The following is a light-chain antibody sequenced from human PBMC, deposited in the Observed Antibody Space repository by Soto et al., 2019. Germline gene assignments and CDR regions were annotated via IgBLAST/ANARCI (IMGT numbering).Light chain of an antibody. Sequence: QSVLTQPASVSGSPGQSITISCTGTNSDVGGYNYVSWYQQHSGKAPKLMIYEVSNRPSGVSNRFSGSKSGNTASLTISGLQAEDEADYYCSSYTSSSPHVVFGGGTKLTVL. J-gene: IGLJ2*01. V-gene: IGLV2-14*01. CDR2: EVS. CDR3: SSYTSSSPHVV. CDR1: NSDVGGYNY.